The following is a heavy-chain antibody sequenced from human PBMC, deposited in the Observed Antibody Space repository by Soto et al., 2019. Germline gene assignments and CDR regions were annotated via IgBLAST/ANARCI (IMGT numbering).Heavy chain of an antibody. CDR1: GFTFSSYW. Sequence: GGSLRLSCAASGFTFSSYWMHWVRQAPGKGLVWVSRINSDGSSTSYADSLKGRFTISRDNAKNTLYLQMNSLRAEDTAVYYCARNYDTGDFDYWGQGTLVTVSS. CDR3: ARNYDTGDFDY. V-gene: IGHV3-74*01. D-gene: IGHD3-16*01. CDR2: INSDGSST. J-gene: IGHJ4*02.